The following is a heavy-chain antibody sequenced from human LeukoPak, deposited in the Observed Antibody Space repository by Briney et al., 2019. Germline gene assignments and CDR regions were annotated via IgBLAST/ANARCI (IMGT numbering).Heavy chain of an antibody. V-gene: IGHV4-39*01. Sequence: SETLSLTCTVSGGSISSYYWGWIRQSPGKGLEWIATIDYRGRTYYTWSLKSRLYIFVDSSKNQISLTLTSVTAADTAVYYCARHGSSARLIEYWGHGSLVTVSS. J-gene: IGHJ4*01. CDR1: GGSISSYY. CDR2: IDYRGRT. CDR3: ARHGSSARLIEY.